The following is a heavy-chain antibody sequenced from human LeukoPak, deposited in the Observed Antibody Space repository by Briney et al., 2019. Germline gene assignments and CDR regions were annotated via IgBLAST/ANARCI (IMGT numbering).Heavy chain of an antibody. CDR3: AREVITFGGVIVSTYYFDY. J-gene: IGHJ4*02. CDR1: GYTFTSYG. Sequence: ASVKVSCKASGYTFTSYGISWVRQAPGQGLERMGWISAYDGNTNYAQKLQGRVTMTTDTSTSTAYMELRSLRSDDTAVYYCAREVITFGGVIVSTYYFDYWGQGTLVTVSS. V-gene: IGHV1-18*01. CDR2: ISAYDGNT. D-gene: IGHD3-16*02.